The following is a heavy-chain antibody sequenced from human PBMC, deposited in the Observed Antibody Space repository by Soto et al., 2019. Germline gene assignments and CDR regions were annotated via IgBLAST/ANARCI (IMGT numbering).Heavy chain of an antibody. Sequence: EVQLVESGGGLVQPGGSLRLSCAASGFTFSSYWMSWVRQAPGKGLEWVANIKQDGSEKYYVDSVKGRFTISRDNAKNSLYLQMNSLRAEDTAVYYCASKMATISKKYYYYGMDVWGQGTTVTVSS. J-gene: IGHJ6*02. CDR2: IKQDGSEK. D-gene: IGHD5-12*01. CDR3: ASKMATISKKYYYYGMDV. V-gene: IGHV3-7*01. CDR1: GFTFSSYW.